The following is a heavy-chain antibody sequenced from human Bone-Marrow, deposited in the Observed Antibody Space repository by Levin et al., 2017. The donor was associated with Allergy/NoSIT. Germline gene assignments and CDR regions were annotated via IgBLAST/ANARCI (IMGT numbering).Heavy chain of an antibody. CDR3: ARGSGFDP. CDR2: INPNSGAT. V-gene: IGHV1-2*02. CDR1: GYTFTGHN. D-gene: IGHD3-10*01. Sequence: PGGSLRLSCKASGYTFTGHNIHWVRQAPGQGLDWMGWINPNSGATDYAQKFQGRVTMTCDTSVTTAYMEMSRLTSDDTAVYYCARGSGFDPWGQGTLVTVSS. J-gene: IGHJ5*02.